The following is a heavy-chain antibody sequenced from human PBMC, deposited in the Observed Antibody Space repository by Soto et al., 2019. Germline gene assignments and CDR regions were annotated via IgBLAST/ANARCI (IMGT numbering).Heavy chain of an antibody. Sequence: QVQLVESGGGVVQPGRSLRLSCAASGFTFSSYAIHWVRQAPGKGLEWVAVISYDGSNKYYADSVKGRFTISRDNSKNTLYLQMNSLRAEDTAVYYCARDQSRRGWRAFDIWGQGTMVTVSS. J-gene: IGHJ3*02. V-gene: IGHV3-30-3*01. D-gene: IGHD6-19*01. CDR1: GFTFSSYA. CDR3: ARDQSRRGWRAFDI. CDR2: ISYDGSNK.